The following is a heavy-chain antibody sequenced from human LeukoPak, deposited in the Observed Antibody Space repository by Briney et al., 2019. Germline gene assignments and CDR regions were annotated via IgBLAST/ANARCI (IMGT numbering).Heavy chain of an antibody. V-gene: IGHV4-59*08. CDR3: ARTIAAAGYYFDY. D-gene: IGHD6-13*01. CDR1: GGSISSYY. J-gene: IGHJ4*02. CDR2: IYYSGST. Sequence: SETLSLTCTVSGGSISSYYWSWIRQLPGKGLEWIGYIYYSGSTNYNPSLKSRVTISVDTSKNQFSLKLSSVTAADTAVYYCARTIAAAGYYFDYWGQGTLVTVSS.